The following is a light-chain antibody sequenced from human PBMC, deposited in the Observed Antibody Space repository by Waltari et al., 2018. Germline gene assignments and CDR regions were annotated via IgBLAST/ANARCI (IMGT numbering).Light chain of an antibody. CDR1: LLPQQY. V-gene: IGLV3-25*03. J-gene: IGLJ2*01. Sequence: SSELTQPPSVSVSPGQTARIPCSGDLLPQQYTYWYQQKPGQAPLLLIYKDTERPSGIPERFSGPSSGTIATLTISGVQAEDEADDYCQSQDHTAGYSVLFGGGTKLTVL. CDR3: QSQDHTAGYSVL. CDR2: KDT.